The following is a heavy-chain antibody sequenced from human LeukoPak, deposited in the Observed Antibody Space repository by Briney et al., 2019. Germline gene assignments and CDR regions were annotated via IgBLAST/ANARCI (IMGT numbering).Heavy chain of an antibody. CDR1: GFTFSTYS. CDR3: ARDMGAHYDFWSAYKDFDY. J-gene: IGHJ4*02. CDR2: ISSSGDYI. D-gene: IGHD3-3*01. Sequence: GGSLRLSCAASGFTFSTYSMNWVRQAPGKGLEWVSSISSSGDYIYYADSVRGRFTISRDNAKNSLYLQMNSLRAEDTAVYYCARDMGAHYDFWSAYKDFDYWGQGTLVTVSS. V-gene: IGHV3-21*01.